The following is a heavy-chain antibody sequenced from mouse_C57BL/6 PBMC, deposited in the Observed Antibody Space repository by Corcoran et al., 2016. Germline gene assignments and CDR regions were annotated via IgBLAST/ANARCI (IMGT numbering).Heavy chain of an antibody. CDR3: ARGDYDYPFAY. CDR1: GYSFTSYY. V-gene: IGHV1-66*01. D-gene: IGHD2-4*01. CDR2: IYPGSGNT. Sequence: QVQLQQSGPELVKPGASVKISCKASGYSFTSYYIHWVKQRPGQGLEWIGWIYPGSGNTKYNEKFKGKATLTADTSSSTAYMQLSSLTSEASAVYYCARGDYDYPFAYWGQGTLVTVSA. J-gene: IGHJ3*01.